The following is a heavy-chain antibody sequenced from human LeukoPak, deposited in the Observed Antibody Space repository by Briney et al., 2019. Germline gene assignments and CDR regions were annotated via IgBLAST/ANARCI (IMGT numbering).Heavy chain of an antibody. CDR2: IYYSGST. CDR3: ARLRGATVAHNWFDP. CDR1: GGTISSYY. Sequence: SETLSLSCTASGGTISSYYWSWIRQPPGKGLEWIGYIYYSGSTNYNPSLKSRVTITADTSKTQCSLRLSSVTAADTAVYYCARLRGATVAHNWFDPWGQGTLVAVSS. J-gene: IGHJ5*02. V-gene: IGHV4-59*12. D-gene: IGHD6-19*01.